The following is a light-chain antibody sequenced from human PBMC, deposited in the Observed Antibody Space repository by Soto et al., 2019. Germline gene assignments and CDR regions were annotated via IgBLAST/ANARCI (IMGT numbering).Light chain of an antibody. CDR2: AAS. J-gene: IGKJ2*01. V-gene: IGKV3-20*01. Sequence: IVVTQSPGTLSLSPGERATLSCRATQSVTSDYLAWYQQQPGQAPRLLIHAASSLATGIPDRFSGSGSGTDFTFTISRLEPEDFAVYYCQQYGSTPYTFGQGTKLEIK. CDR3: QQYGSTPYT. CDR1: QSVTSDY.